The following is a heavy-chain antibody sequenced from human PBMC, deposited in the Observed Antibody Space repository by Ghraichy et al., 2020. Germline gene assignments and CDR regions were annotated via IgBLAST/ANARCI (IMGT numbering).Heavy chain of an antibody. J-gene: IGHJ4*02. CDR3: ASTRGGIAAAGIDY. CDR1: GYTFTSYG. Sequence: ASVKVSCKASGYTFTSYGISWVRQAPGQGLEWMGWISAYNGNTNYAQKLQGRVTMTTDTSTSTAYMELRSLRSDDTAVYYCASTRGGIAAAGIDYWGQGTLVTVSS. D-gene: IGHD6-13*01. V-gene: IGHV1-18*04. CDR2: ISAYNGNT.